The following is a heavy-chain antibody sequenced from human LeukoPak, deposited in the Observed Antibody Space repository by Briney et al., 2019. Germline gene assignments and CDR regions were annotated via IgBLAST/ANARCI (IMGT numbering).Heavy chain of an antibody. D-gene: IGHD5-18*01. V-gene: IGHV3-53*01. CDR1: GFTVSSNY. Sequence: GSLRLSCAASGFTVSSNYMSWVRQAPGKGLEWVSVIYSGGSTYYADSVKGRFTISRDNSKNTLYLQMNSLRAEDTAVYYCARGTATVNVGLRYWGQGTLVTVSS. J-gene: IGHJ4*02. CDR2: IYSGGST. CDR3: ARGTATVNVGLRY.